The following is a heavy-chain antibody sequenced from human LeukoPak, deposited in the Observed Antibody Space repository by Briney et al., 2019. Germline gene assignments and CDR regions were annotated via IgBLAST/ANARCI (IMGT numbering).Heavy chain of an antibody. Sequence: PSETLSLTCAVYGGSFSGYYWSWIRQPPGKGLEWIGEINHSGSTNYNPSLKSRVTISVDTSKNQFSLKLSSVTAADTAVYYCARLSVWGSYRYGGKSYYFDYWGQGTLVTVSS. CDR1: GGSFSGYY. J-gene: IGHJ4*02. CDR2: INHSGST. D-gene: IGHD3-16*02. CDR3: ARLSVWGSYRYGGKSYYFDY. V-gene: IGHV4-34*01.